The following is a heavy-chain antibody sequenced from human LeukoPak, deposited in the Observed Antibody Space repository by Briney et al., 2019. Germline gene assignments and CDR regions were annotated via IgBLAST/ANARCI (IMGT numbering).Heavy chain of an antibody. CDR3: ANLRGITIIA. V-gene: IGHV4-34*01. CDR2: INHSGST. Sequence: SETLSLTYAVYAGSFRGYYWGWIRHPPGKGLVWMVEINHSGSTNYDPSRKSRVTISVDTSNNQVSLKLSSVTAADTAVQYRANLRGITIIAWGQGTTVTVSS. D-gene: IGHD3-3*01. J-gene: IGHJ6*01. CDR1: AGSFRGYY.